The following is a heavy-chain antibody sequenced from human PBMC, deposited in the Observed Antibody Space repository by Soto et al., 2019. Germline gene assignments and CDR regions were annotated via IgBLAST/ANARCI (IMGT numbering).Heavy chain of an antibody. Sequence: PGGSLRLSCAASGFTFSSYWMHWVRQAPGKGLVWVSHIKMDGSITKYADSVRGRFTISRDNAKNTLYLQMNSLRAEDTAVYYCSRAPYDSSGLWGQGTLVTVSS. CDR2: IKMDGSIT. D-gene: IGHD3-22*01. J-gene: IGHJ4*02. V-gene: IGHV3-74*03. CDR1: GFTFSSYW. CDR3: SRAPYDSSGL.